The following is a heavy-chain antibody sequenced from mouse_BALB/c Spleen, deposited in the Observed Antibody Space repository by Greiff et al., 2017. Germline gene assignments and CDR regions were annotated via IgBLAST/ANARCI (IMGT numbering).Heavy chain of an antibody. CDR3: ATSTITTTRAMDY. Sequence: EVKVVESGGDLVKPGGSLKLSCAASGFTFSSYGMSWVRQTPDKRLEWVATISSGGSYTYYPASVKGRFTISRDNAKNTLYLQVSSLKSEDTAMYDCATSTITTTRAMDYWGQGTSVTVSS. V-gene: IGHV5-6*01. J-gene: IGHJ4*01. D-gene: IGHD2-4*01. CDR2: ISSGGSYT. CDR1: GFTFSSYG.